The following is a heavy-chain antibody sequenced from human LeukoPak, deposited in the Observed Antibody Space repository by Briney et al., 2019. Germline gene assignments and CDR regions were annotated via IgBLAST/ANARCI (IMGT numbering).Heavy chain of an antibody. CDR3: ARSQNYYGSGDY. D-gene: IGHD3-10*01. J-gene: IGHJ4*02. CDR2: ISSSSSTI. Sequence: PGGSLRLSCAASGFTFSSYSMNWVRQAAGKGLEWVSYISSSSSTIYFADSVKGRFTISRDNAKNSLYLQMNSLRDEDTAVYYCARSQNYYGSGDYWSPGTLVTVSS. V-gene: IGHV3-48*02. CDR1: GFTFSSYS.